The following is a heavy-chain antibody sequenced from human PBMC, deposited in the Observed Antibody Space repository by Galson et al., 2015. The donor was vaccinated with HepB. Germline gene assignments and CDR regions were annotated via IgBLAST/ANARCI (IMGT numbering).Heavy chain of an antibody. V-gene: IGHV1-2*02. CDR2: INLNSGDT. Sequence: SVKVSCKASGYTFTGYYMHWVRQAPGQGLEWMGWINLNSGDTNYAQKLQGRVTMTRDTSISTAYMELRSLRSDDTAVYYCARGRWTVLGAGSIDYWGQGTLVTVSS. CDR1: GYTFTGYY. CDR3: ARGRWTVLGAGSIDY. D-gene: IGHD3-10*01. J-gene: IGHJ4*02.